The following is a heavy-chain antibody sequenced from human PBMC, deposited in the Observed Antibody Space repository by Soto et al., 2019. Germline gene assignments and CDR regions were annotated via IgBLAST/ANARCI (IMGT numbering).Heavy chain of an antibody. CDR1: GDTFTTNS. J-gene: IGHJ4*02. Sequence: QVQLVQSGAEVKKPGSSVKVSCKASGDTFTTNSLNWVRQAPGQGLEWMGGIIPVVGTTKYAQKYQDRVTITGDKSTNTASMELSSLRSDDTAVYYCARGLLYATTDCDYWGQGTPVTVSS. V-gene: IGHV1-69*06. CDR2: IIPVVGTT. CDR3: ARGLLYATTDCDY. D-gene: IGHD2-8*01.